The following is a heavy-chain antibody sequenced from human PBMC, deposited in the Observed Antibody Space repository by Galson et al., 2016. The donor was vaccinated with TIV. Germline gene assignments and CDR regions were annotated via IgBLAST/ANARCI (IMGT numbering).Heavy chain of an antibody. CDR1: GFTFGHYA. CDR3: TRTAMGSTRNAFDI. Sequence: SLRLSCAASGFTFGHYAANWFRQAPGKGLEWVGFITSKTYGATTEYAASVKGRFTISRDDSRNIAHLQMNSLKTEDTAVYYCTRTAMGSTRNAFDIWGQGTVVTVSS. CDR2: ITSKTYGATT. D-gene: IGHD1-1*01. J-gene: IGHJ3*02. V-gene: IGHV3-49*03.